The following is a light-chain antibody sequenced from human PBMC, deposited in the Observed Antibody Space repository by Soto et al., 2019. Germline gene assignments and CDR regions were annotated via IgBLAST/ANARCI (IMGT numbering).Light chain of an antibody. Sequence: EIVMTQSPATLSVSPGERATLSCRASQSVNNNLAWYQQKPGQAPRLLIYGASARATGIPARFSGSGSGTEFNLTISSLQSKDFAVYYCQQYNNWPLTFGGGTKVEIK. CDR2: GAS. CDR3: QQYNNWPLT. CDR1: QSVNNN. V-gene: IGKV3-15*01. J-gene: IGKJ4*01.